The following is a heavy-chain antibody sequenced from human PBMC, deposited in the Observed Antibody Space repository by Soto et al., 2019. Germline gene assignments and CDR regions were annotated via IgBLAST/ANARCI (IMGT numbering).Heavy chain of an antibody. D-gene: IGHD6-13*01. CDR2: IYYSGST. V-gene: IGHV4-31*03. Sequence: SETLSLTCTVSGGSITSGSYYWSWIRQHPGEGLEWIGYIYYSGSTYYNPSLKSRVTISIDTSKNHFSLKLSSVTAADTAVYYCASSRSSSWDDLCHYYYYGMDGWGQGKTVVASS. J-gene: IGHJ6*02. CDR1: GGSITSGSYY. CDR3: ASSRSSSWDDLCHYYYYGMDG.